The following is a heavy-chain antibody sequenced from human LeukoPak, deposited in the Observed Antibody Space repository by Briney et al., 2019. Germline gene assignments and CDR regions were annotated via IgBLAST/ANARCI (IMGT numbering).Heavy chain of an antibody. D-gene: IGHD5-18*01. Sequence: RGSLRLSCEASGFTFGSHAMYWVRQAPGGGLEWVACIFVGGVSPIHADPVKGRFTISRDNSRNTVYLQINSLRAEDTAVYYCGKTTVGYSSGQKPAWPVDYWGQGTLVTVSS. CDR1: GFTFGSHA. CDR3: GKTTVGYSSGQKPAWPVDY. CDR2: IFVGGVSP. J-gene: IGHJ4*02. V-gene: IGHV3-23*01.